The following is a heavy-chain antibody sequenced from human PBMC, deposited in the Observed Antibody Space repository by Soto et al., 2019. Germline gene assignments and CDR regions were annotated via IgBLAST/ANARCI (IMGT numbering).Heavy chain of an antibody. D-gene: IGHD6-19*01. CDR1: GGSFSDFY. J-gene: IGHJ4*02. V-gene: IGHV4-34*01. Sequence: QVQLQLWGAGLLKPSESLSLTCAVYGGSFSDFYWTWIRQLPGKGLEWIGEINHSGNTNYNPSLKSRVAISVDTSKNQFSLDLGSVTAADTAVYYCGPRGAVADPRGYWGQGTLVTVSS. CDR3: GPRGAVADPRGY. CDR2: INHSGNT.